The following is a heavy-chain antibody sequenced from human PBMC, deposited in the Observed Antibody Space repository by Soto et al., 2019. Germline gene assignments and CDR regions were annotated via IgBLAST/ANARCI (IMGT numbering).Heavy chain of an antibody. Sequence: QVQLQESGPGLVKPSETLSLTCTDSGGSISSYYWSWIRQPPGKGLEWIGYIYYSGSTNYNPSLKSRVTTSVDTSKNQFSLKLSSVTAADTAVYYCARVWGGAFDIWGQGTMVTVSS. J-gene: IGHJ3*02. V-gene: IGHV4-59*01. CDR1: GGSISSYY. D-gene: IGHD3-10*01. CDR3: ARVWGGAFDI. CDR2: IYYSGST.